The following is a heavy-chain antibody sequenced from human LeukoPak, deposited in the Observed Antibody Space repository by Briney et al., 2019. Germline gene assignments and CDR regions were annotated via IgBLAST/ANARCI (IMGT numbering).Heavy chain of an antibody. V-gene: IGHV1-18*01. CDR2: ISAYNGNT. CDR3: ARVPDYYDSSGYCDY. Sequence: GASVKVSCKASGYTFTSYGISWVRQAPGQGLEWMGWISAYNGNTNYAQKLQGRVTMTTDTSTSTACMELRSLRSDDTAVYYCARVPDYYDSSGYCDYWGQGTLVTVSS. D-gene: IGHD3-22*01. J-gene: IGHJ4*02. CDR1: GYTFTSYG.